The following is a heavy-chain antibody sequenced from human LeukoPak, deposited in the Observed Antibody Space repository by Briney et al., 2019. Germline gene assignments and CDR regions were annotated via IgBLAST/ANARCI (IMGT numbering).Heavy chain of an antibody. CDR2: TYSRSKWYN. J-gene: IGHJ4*02. V-gene: IGHV6-1*01. CDR3: ARATYHFDN. CDR1: GDSVSSNTAS. D-gene: IGHD2-2*02. Sequence: SQTLSLTCAISGDSVSSNTASWNWIRQSPSRGLEWLGRTYSRSKWYNEYAASMKSRITINSDTSKNQFSLQLNSVTPEDTAVYYCARATYHFDNWGQGTLVTVPS.